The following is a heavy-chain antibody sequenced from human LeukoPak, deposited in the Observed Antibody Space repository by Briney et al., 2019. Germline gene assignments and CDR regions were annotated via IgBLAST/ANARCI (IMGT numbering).Heavy chain of an antibody. J-gene: IGHJ3*02. CDR1: RFTVSSNS. Sequence: PGGSLRLSCGASRFTVSSNSMSWVRQAPGKGLEWVSVIYSGGSTYYADSVKGRFTISRDNSKNTLYLQMNSLRAEDTAVYYCARGLIVVARYDAFDIWGQGTMVTVSS. V-gene: IGHV3-66*01. CDR3: ARGLIVVARYDAFDI. D-gene: IGHD3-22*01. CDR2: IYSGGST.